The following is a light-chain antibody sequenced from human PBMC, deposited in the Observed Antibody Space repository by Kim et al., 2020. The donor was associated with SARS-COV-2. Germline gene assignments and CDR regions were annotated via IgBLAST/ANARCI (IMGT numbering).Light chain of an antibody. J-gene: IGLJ2*01. CDR2: EDD. Sequence: GRAVTISCTGSSGGIGDNYGQWYQQRPGGAPTTLIYEDDQRPSGVPDRFSGSIDSSSNSASLTISGLKTEDEADYYCQSYNRSNVIFGGGTQLTVL. V-gene: IGLV6-57*02. CDR3: QSYNRSNVI. CDR1: SGGIGDNY.